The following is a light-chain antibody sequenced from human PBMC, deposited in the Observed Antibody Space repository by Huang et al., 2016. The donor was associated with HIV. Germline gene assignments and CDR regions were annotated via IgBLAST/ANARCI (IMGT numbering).Light chain of an antibody. CDR1: HSVDSD. CDR3: QQYNDWPPLT. CDR2: DAS. Sequence: EIEMTQSPATLSVSPGERATLSCRASHSVDSDLAWYQQKPGQAPRLLIYDASTRATGISAKFNGTGSGTEFSLSITNLQSEDFAVYYCQQYNDWPPLTFGGGTKVEF. J-gene: IGKJ4*01. V-gene: IGKV3-15*01.